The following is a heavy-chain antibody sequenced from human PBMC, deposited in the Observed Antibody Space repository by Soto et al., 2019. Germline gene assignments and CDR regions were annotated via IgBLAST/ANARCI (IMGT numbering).Heavy chain of an antibody. D-gene: IGHD3-16*01. CDR2: IYRSGST. CDR1: GDSVRNQY. V-gene: IGHV4-4*09. J-gene: IGHJ6*03. CDR3: ARTLDYGPMDV. Sequence: QVQMQESGPGLVKPSETLSLTCTVSGDSVRNQYWSWIRRPPGRGLEWIGYIYRSGSTKNNPSLKRRLTISVDKSKNQFSLKLSSVTAADTAVYYCARTLDYGPMDVWGKGTTVTVSS.